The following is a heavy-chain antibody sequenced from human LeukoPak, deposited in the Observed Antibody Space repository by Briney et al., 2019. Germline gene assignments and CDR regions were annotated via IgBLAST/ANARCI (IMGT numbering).Heavy chain of an antibody. Sequence: SQTLSLTCAISGDSVSSNSAAWNWIRQSPSRGLEWLGRTYYRSKWYNDYAVSVKSRITINPDTSKNQFSLQLNSVTPGDTAVYYCARDRVVGATTYYYYYYMDVWGKGTTVTVSS. CDR3: ARDRVVGATTYYYYYYMDV. D-gene: IGHD1-26*01. V-gene: IGHV6-1*01. CDR2: TYYRSKWYN. CDR1: GDSVSSNSAA. J-gene: IGHJ6*03.